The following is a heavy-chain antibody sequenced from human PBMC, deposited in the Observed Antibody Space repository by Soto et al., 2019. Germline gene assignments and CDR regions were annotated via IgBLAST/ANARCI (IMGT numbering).Heavy chain of an antibody. V-gene: IGHV6-1*01. CDR3: ARTRGYFDY. J-gene: IGHJ4*02. Sequence: SQTLSLTCAISGDSVSSNSAAWNWIRQSPSRGLEWLGRTYYKSKWSNEYSVSVKSRMTISPDTSKNQFSLRLNSVTPEDTAVYCCARTRGYFDYWGQGVLVTVSS. CDR2: TYYKSKWSN. D-gene: IGHD3-10*01. CDR1: GDSVSSNSAA.